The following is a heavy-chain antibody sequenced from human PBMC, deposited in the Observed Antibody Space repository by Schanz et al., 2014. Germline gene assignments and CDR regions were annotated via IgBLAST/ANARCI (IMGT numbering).Heavy chain of an antibody. V-gene: IGHV1-8*02. Sequence: QVQLVQSGAEVKKPGASVKVSCKASGYTFTSYYMHWVRQATGQGLEWMGWMNPTTGNRGYAQNCQCRVPRTRDSYLKTAYMEMTDRKFEDAGLYYCAIHYGDSPVWGQGTLIAVSS. CDR3: AIHYGDSPV. CDR1: GYTFTSYY. CDR2: MNPTTGNR. J-gene: IGHJ4*02. D-gene: IGHD4-17*01.